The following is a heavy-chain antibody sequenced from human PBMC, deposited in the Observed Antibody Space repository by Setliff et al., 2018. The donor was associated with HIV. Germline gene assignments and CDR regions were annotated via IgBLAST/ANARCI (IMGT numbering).Heavy chain of an antibody. CDR3: ARGTTSITFDY. J-gene: IGHJ4*02. CDR2: IFYSGST. Sequence: SETLSLTCTVSGGSISSSSYYWGWIRQPPGKGLEWIGSIFYSGSTDYNPSLKSRLTMSIDTSKSHFSLNLNSVTAADTAVYYCARGTTSITFDYWSQGTLVTVSS. CDR1: GGSISSSSYY. D-gene: IGHD1-1*01. V-gene: IGHV4-39*07.